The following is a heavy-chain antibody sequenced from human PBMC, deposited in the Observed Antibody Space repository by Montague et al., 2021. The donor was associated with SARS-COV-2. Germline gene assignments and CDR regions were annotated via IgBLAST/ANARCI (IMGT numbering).Heavy chain of an antibody. CDR2: IYTSGSA. J-gene: IGHJ6*02. Sequence: TLSLTCTVSGGSISSGSYYWTWIRQPAGKGLEWIGRIYTSGSANYNASLKSRVTISLDTSKNQFSLKLSSVTAADTAVYYCARDRVRYDASEYSGVYYYYGMDVWGQGTTVTVSS. D-gene: IGHD3-22*01. V-gene: IGHV4-61*02. CDR3: ARDRVRYDASEYSGVYYYYGMDV. CDR1: GGSISSGSYY.